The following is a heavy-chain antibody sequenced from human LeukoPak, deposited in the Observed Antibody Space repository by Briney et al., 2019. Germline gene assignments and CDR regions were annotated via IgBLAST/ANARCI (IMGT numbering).Heavy chain of an antibody. CDR1: GGSFSGYY. Sequence: SETLSLTCAVYGGSFSGYYWSWIRQPPGKGLEWIGEINHSGSTNYNPSLKSRVTISVDTSKNQFPLKLSSVTAADTAVYYCASQKWFGELPFDYWGQGTLVTVSS. D-gene: IGHD3-10*01. CDR3: ASQKWFGELPFDY. V-gene: IGHV4-34*01. J-gene: IGHJ4*02. CDR2: INHSGST.